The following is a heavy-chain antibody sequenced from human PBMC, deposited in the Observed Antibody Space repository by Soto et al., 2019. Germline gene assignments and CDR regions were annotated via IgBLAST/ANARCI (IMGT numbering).Heavy chain of an antibody. V-gene: IGHV3-23*01. CDR3: AKDRGGEFTSSRYFDY. CDR1: GFGFRSYA. J-gene: IGHJ4*02. D-gene: IGHD3-16*01. CDR2: ITPGGGTT. Sequence: GSLELSSAASGFGFRSYAMGWVRQAPGEGLGWVSGITPGGGTTNYADPVKGRFTISRDNSNNTLYLETNSLRVEDTAIYYCAKDRGGEFTSSRYFDYWGQGTLVTVSS.